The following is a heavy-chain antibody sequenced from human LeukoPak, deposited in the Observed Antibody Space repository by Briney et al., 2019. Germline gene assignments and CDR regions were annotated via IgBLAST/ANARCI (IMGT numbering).Heavy chain of an antibody. CDR1: GGSISSGDYY. CDR2: IYYSGST. J-gene: IGHJ4*02. D-gene: IGHD1/OR15-1a*01. CDR3: ARVNSSRGFSNFDY. Sequence: SQTLSLTCTVSGGSISSGDYYWSWIRQPPGKGLEWIGYIYYSGSTYYNPSLKSRVTILVDTSKNQFSLKLSSVTAADTAVYYCARVNSSRGFSNFDYWGQGTLVTVSS. V-gene: IGHV4-30-4*01.